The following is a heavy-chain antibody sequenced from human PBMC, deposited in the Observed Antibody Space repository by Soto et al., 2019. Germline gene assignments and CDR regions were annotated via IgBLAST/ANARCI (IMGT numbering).Heavy chain of an antibody. CDR2: AYHNGLT. J-gene: IGHJ4*02. Sequence: TLSLTCAVSGDSVTSNVWWSWVRQPPGKGLEWIGEAYHNGLTDYNPSLKSRVTMSVDTSKNEFSLKLTSLTAAETAIYYCARDAAVPGESDRFDYWGQGTLVIASS. CDR1: GDSVTSNVW. D-gene: IGHD6-19*01. CDR3: ARDAAVPGESDRFDY. V-gene: IGHV4-4*02.